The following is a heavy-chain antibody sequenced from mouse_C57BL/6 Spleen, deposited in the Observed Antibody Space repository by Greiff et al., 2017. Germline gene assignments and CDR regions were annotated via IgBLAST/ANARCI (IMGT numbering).Heavy chain of an antibody. D-gene: IGHD1-1*01. CDR2: INPSNGGT. CDR1: GYTFTSYW. Sequence: QVQLKESGTELVKPGASVKLSCKASGYTFTSYWMHWVKQRPGQGLEWIGNINPSNGGTNYNEKFKSEATLTVDKSSSTAYMQLSSLTSEDSAVYYCARNYYGSSYGFAYWGQGTLVTVSA. CDR3: ARNYYGSSYGFAY. V-gene: IGHV1-53*01. J-gene: IGHJ3*01.